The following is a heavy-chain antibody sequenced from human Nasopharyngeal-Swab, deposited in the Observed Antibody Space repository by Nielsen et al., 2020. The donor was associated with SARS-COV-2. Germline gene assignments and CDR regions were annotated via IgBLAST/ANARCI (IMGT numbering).Heavy chain of an antibody. J-gene: IGHJ3*02. CDR1: GFTFDDYA. V-gene: IGHV3-9*01. D-gene: IGHD3-10*01. Sequence: SLKIACAASGFTFDDYAMHWGRQAPGKGLEWVSGISWNSGSIGYADSVKGRFTISRDNAKNSLYLQMNSLRAEDTALYYCAKDTAYYPVVAFDIWGQGTMVTVS. CDR2: ISWNSGSI. CDR3: AKDTAYYPVVAFDI.